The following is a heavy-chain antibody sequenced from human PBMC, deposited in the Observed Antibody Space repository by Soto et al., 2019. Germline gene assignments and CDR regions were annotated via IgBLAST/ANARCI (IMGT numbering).Heavy chain of an antibody. CDR1: GFDFNIYW. Sequence: VQLVESGGGLVQPGGSLRLSCATSGFDFNIYWMHWARQVPGKGLVWLSRINQDGTSAGYADSVRGRFTISRDNAKKTVYLQMNSLRVDDTAVYYCVEEGGAGTGYWGQGTLVTVSS. J-gene: IGHJ4*02. CDR2: INQDGTSA. V-gene: IGHV3-74*01. D-gene: IGHD1-1*01. CDR3: VEEGGAGTGY.